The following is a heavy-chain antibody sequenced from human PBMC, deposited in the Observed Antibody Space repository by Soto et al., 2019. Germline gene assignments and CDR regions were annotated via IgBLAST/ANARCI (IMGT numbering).Heavy chain of an antibody. Sequence: QVQLVQSGAEVKKPGSSVKVSCKASGGTFSSYAISWVRQAPGQGLEWMGGIIPIFGTANYAQKFQGRVTITADESTSTAYMELSSLRSEDTAVYYCARDVYCSGGSCYPHTSNWFDPWGQGTLVTVSS. CDR3: ARDVYCSGGSCYPHTSNWFDP. CDR1: GGTFSSYA. V-gene: IGHV1-69*01. J-gene: IGHJ5*02. CDR2: IIPIFGTA. D-gene: IGHD2-15*01.